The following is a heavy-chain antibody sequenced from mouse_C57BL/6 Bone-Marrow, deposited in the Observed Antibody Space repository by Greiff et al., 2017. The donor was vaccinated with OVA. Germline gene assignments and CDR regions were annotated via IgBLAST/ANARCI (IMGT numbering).Heavy chain of an antibody. CDR2: IDPSASET. D-gene: IGHD3-3*01. CDR1: GYTFTSYW. V-gene: IGHV1-52*01. CDR3: ASRGTDYFDY. Sequence: QVQLQQPGAELVRPGSSVKLSCKASGYTFTSYWMHWVKQRPIQGLEWIGNIDPSASETHYNQKFKDKATLTVDKSYSTAYMQLSSLTSEDSAVDNCASRGTDYFDYWGQGTTLTVSS. J-gene: IGHJ2*01.